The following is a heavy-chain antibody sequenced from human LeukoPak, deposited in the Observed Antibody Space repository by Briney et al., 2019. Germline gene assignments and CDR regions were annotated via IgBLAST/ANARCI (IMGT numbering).Heavy chain of an antibody. D-gene: IGHD3-10*01. Sequence: PSETLSLTCTVSGGSISSYYWSWIRQPPGKGLEWIGYIYYSGSTNYNPSLKSRVTISVDTSKNQFSLKLSSVTAADTAVYYCARVVSYGSGSRFDPWGQGTLVTVSS. CDR1: GGSISSYY. CDR2: IYYSGST. V-gene: IGHV4-59*01. CDR3: ARVVSYGSGSRFDP. J-gene: IGHJ5*02.